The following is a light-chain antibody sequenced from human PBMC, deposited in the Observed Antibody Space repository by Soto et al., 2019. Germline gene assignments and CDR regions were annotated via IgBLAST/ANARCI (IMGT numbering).Light chain of an antibody. Sequence: QPVLTQSASASASLGASVKLTCTLSSGHSSYAIAWHQQQPEKGPRYLMKLNSDGSHSKGDGIPDRFSGSSSGAERYLTISSPQSEDEADYYCQTWGTGPWVFGGGTKLTVL. CDR2: LNSDGSH. CDR3: QTWGTGPWV. CDR1: SGHSSYA. J-gene: IGLJ3*02. V-gene: IGLV4-69*01.